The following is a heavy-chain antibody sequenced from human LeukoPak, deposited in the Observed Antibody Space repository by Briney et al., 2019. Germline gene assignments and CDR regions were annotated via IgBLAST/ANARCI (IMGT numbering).Heavy chain of an antibody. CDR1: EFTFNNHD. Sequence: PGGSLRLSCAASEFTFNNHDMHWVRQAPGKGLEWVAAISYDGRNKYYADSVKGRFTISRDNPKNTLNLQMNSLRTEDTAVFYCAKPRDIDSWAFDVWGQGTMVTVSS. V-gene: IGHV3-30*18. J-gene: IGHJ3*01. CDR2: ISYDGRNK. D-gene: IGHD2-15*01. CDR3: AKPRDIDSWAFDV.